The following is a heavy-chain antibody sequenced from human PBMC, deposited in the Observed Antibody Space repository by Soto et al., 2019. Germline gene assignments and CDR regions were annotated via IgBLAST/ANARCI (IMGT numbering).Heavy chain of an antibody. CDR2: RWDAGSNK. V-gene: IGHV3-33*01. J-gene: IGHJ6*02. Sequence: QVQLVESGGGVVQPGRSLRLSCAASGFTFSSYGMHWVRQAPGKGLEWVAVRWDAGSNKWYADSVKGRLTNSRDNSKNTLHLQMTSQRAEDTAVYSWASDRAYRGYDSPRYYYGMDVWGQGTTGAVSS. D-gene: IGHD5-12*01. CDR3: ASDRAYRGYDSPRYYYGMDV. CDR1: GFTFSSYG.